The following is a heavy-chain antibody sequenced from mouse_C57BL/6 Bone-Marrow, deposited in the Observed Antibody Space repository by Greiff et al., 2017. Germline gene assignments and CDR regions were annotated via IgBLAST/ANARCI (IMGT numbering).Heavy chain of an antibody. CDR2: IYPRSGNT. CDR3: ARRGRNCYAMDY. V-gene: IGHV1-81*01. CDR1: GYTFTSYG. J-gene: IGHJ4*01. Sequence: QVQLKESGAELARPGASVKLSCKASGYTFTSYGISWVKQRTGQGLEWIGEIYPRSGNTYYNEKFKGKATLTADKSSSTAYMELNSLTSEDSAVYYCARRGRNCYAMDYWGQGTSVTVSS. D-gene: IGHD2-1*01.